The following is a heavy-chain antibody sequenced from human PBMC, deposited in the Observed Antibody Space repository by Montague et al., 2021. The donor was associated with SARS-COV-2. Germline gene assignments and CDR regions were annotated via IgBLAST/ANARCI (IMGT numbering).Heavy chain of an antibody. J-gene: IGHJ3*02. D-gene: IGHD1-26*01. V-gene: IGHV3-30-3*01. Sequence: SLRLSCAASGFTFSSYAMHWVRQAPGKGLEWVAVISYDGSNKYYADSVKGRFTISRDNSKNTLYLQMNSLRAEGTAVYYCARSRSGSYLDAFDIWGQGTMVTVSS. CDR1: GFTFSSYA. CDR3: ARSRSGSYLDAFDI. CDR2: ISYDGSNK.